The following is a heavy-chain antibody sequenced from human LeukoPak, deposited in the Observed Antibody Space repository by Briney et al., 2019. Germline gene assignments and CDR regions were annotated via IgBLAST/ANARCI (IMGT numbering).Heavy chain of an antibody. V-gene: IGHV4-30-2*01. CDR2: IYRSGST. J-gene: IGHJ2*01. Sequence: SQTLSLTCAVSGGSISSGGYSWSWIRQPPGKGLEWIGYIYRSGSTYYNPSLKSRVTISVDRSKNQFSLKLSSVTAADTAVYYCARARVTTSSRYFDLWGRGTLVTVSS. CDR1: GGSISSGGYS. D-gene: IGHD4-17*01. CDR3: ARARVTTSSRYFDL.